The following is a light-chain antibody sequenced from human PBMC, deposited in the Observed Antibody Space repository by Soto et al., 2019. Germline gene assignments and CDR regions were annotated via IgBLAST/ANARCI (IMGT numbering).Light chain of an antibody. J-gene: IGLJ1*01. V-gene: IGLV2-23*01. Sequence: QSALTQPASVSGSLGQSITISCIGASSNIGSYNLVSWYQHQPGKAPKIMIFEGSKRPSGVSNRFSGSRSGNTASLTISGLQAEDEADDYCCSFAGTGTQYVFGTGTKVTVL. CDR3: CSFAGTGTQYV. CDR1: SSNIGSYNL. CDR2: EGS.